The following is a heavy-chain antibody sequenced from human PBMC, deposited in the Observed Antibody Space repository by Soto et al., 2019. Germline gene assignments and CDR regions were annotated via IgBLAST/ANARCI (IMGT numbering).Heavy chain of an antibody. CDR2: IYYSGST. J-gene: IGHJ6*02. CDR3: ARDEVYSYGNSYYYYGMDV. V-gene: IGHV4-31*03. D-gene: IGHD5-18*01. Sequence: PSETLSLTCTVSGGSISSGGYYWSWIRQHPGKGLEWIGYIYYSGSTYYNPSLKSRVTISVDTSKNQFSLKLSSVTAADTAVYYCARDEVYSYGNSYYYYGMDVWGQGTTVTVSS. CDR1: GGSISSGGYY.